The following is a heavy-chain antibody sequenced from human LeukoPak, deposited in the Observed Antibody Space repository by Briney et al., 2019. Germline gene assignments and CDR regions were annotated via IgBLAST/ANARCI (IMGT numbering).Heavy chain of an antibody. D-gene: IGHD3-16*02. V-gene: IGHV3-7*03. CDR3: ARRNTFGGVIVDDY. CDR2: IKQDGREK. J-gene: IGHJ4*02. Sequence: GGSLRLSCAASGFTFSSYWMTWVRQAPGKGLEWVANIKQDGREKYYADSVKGRFTISRENAKNSLYLQMNSLRAEDTAVYYCARRNTFGGVIVDDYWGQGTLVTVSS. CDR1: GFTFSSYW.